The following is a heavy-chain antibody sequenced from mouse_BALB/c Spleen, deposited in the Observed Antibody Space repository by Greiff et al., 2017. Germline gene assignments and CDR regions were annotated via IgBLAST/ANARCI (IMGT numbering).Heavy chain of an antibody. V-gene: IGHV4-2*02. CDR3: ARLNYGYAMDY. D-gene: IGHD1-1*01. J-gene: IGHJ4*01. CDR1: GFDFSRYW. CDR2: INPGSSTI. Sequence: VQLKESGGGLVQPGGSLNLSCAASGFDFSRYWMSWARQAPGKGQEWIGEINPGSSTINYTPSLKDKFIISRDNAKNTLYLQMSKVRSEDTALYYCARLNYGYAMDYWGQGTSVTVSS.